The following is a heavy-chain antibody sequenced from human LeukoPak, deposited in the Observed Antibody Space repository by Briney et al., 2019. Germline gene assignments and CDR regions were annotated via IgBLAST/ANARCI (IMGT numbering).Heavy chain of an antibody. D-gene: IGHD2-2*01. Sequence: SETLSLTCTVSAGSISSYYWSWIRQPPGKGLEWIGSIYYSGSTNYNPSLKSRVTISVDTSKNQFSLKLSSVTAADTAVYYCASAPSLYCSSTSCPYYYMDVWGKGTTVTVSS. V-gene: IGHV4-59*08. J-gene: IGHJ6*03. CDR1: AGSISSYY. CDR3: ASAPSLYCSSTSCPYYYMDV. CDR2: IYYSGST.